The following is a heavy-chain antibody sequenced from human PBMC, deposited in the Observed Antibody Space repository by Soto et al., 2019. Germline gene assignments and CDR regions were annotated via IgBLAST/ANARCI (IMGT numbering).Heavy chain of an antibody. D-gene: IGHD6-13*01. V-gene: IGHV3-48*01. CDR2: ISSSSSTI. CDR1: GFTFGSYS. Sequence: EVQLVESGGGLVQPGGSLRLSCAASGFTFGSYSMNWVRQAPGKGLEWVSYISSSSSTIYYADSVKGRFTISRDNAKNSLYLQMNSLRAEDTAVYYCARHPERIAQIGWFDPWGQGTLVTASS. CDR3: ARHPERIAQIGWFDP. J-gene: IGHJ5*02.